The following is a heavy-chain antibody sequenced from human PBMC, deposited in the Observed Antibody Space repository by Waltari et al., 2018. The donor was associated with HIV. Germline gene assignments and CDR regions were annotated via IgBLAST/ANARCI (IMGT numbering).Heavy chain of an antibody. D-gene: IGHD2-15*01. CDR3: ARGGCSGRTCYSKSFDL. CDR1: GGGFSSYT. V-gene: IGHV1-69*01. CDR2: IIPKCGAT. J-gene: IGHJ3*01. Sequence: QVQLVQSGAEMKMPESSVKVSCKASGGGFSSYTISWVRQAPGQGLEWMGGIIPKCGATNNAQKFQGRVTITADDSTSSVYLELSSLTSDDTAVYYCARGGCSGRTCYSKSFDLWGQGTRVTVS.